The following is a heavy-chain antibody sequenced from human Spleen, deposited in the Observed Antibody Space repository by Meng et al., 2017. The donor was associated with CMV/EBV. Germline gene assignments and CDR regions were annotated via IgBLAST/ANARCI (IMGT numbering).Heavy chain of an antibody. CDR2: ISGSGGST. V-gene: IGHV3-23*01. CDR1: GFTFNNFA. Sequence: EVQLLESGGGLVQPGRSLRLSCAGSGFTFNNFAMNWVRQAPGKGLEWVSAISGSGGSTYYADSVKGRFTISRDNSKNTLYLQMNSLRAEDTAVYYCAKDKAPAVAGFYWGQGTLVTVSS. D-gene: IGHD6-19*01. CDR3: AKDKAPAVAGFY. J-gene: IGHJ4*02.